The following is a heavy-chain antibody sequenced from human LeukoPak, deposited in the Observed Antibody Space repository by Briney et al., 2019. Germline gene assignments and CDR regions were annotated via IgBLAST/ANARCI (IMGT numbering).Heavy chain of an antibody. CDR2: IIPMFGIA. CDR1: GGTFSRYA. D-gene: IGHD2-15*01. Sequence: GSSVKVSCKASGGTFSRYAISWVRQAPGQGLEWMGGIIPMFGIANYAQKFQGRVTITADESTSTAYMELSSLRSEDTAVYYCARVVAAATPMAGFDYWGQGTLVTVSS. CDR3: ARVVAAATPMAGFDY. V-gene: IGHV1-69*01. J-gene: IGHJ4*02.